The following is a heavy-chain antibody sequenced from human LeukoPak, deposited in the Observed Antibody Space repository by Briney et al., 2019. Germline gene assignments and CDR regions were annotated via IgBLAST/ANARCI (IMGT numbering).Heavy chain of an antibody. J-gene: IGHJ4*02. D-gene: IGHD3-10*01. CDR2: ISHTGST. CDR1: GGSFSAYY. V-gene: IGHV4-34*01. CDR3: ARGFYTMVRGVMGY. Sequence: SETLSLTCTVYGGSFSAYYWTWIRQPPGKGLEWIGEISHTGSTNYNPSLKSRVTISVDTSKNQFSLKLSSVTAADTAVYYCARGFYTMVRGVMGYWGQGTLVTVSS.